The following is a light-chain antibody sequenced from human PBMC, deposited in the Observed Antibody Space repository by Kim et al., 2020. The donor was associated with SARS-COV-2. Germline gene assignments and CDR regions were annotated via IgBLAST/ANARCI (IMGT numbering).Light chain of an antibody. CDR3: SSYTSSSTPA. Sequence: GQSITISCTGTSSDVGGYNYVSWYHQHPGKAPKLMIYDVSNRPSGVSNRFSGSKSGNTASLTISGLQAEDEADYYCSSYTSSSTPAFGGGTQLTVL. V-gene: IGLV2-14*03. CDR1: SSDVGGYNY. CDR2: DVS. J-gene: IGLJ2*01.